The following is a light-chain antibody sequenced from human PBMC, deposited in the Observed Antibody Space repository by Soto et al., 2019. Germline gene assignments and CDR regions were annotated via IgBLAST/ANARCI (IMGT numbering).Light chain of an antibody. J-gene: IGKJ5*01. V-gene: IGKV1-17*01. CDR2: ATS. CDR3: LQHNSYPLT. Sequence: DIQMTHSPSSLSASVGDRVTITCRASQGIGNDLGWYQQKPGKAPKRLIYATSSLQSGVPSRFSGSGSGAEFTLTISSLQPEDFATYYCLQHNSYPLTFGQGTRLEIK. CDR1: QGIGND.